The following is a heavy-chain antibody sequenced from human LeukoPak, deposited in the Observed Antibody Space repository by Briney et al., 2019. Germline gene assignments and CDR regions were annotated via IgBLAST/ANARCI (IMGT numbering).Heavy chain of an antibody. Sequence: GGSLRLSCAASGFTFSNAWMSWVRQAPGKGLEWVGRIKKKTDGETTDYAAPVKGRFTISRDDSKNTLYLEMNSLKSDDTAVYYCAAGTGTSDFGYWGQGTLVTVSS. CDR2: IKKKTDGETT. CDR1: GFTFSNAW. J-gene: IGHJ4*02. CDR3: AAGTGTSDFGY. V-gene: IGHV3-15*01. D-gene: IGHD1-1*01.